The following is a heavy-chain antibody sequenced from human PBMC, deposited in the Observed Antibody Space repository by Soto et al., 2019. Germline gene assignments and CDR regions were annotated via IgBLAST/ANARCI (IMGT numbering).Heavy chain of an antibody. V-gene: IGHV3-30-3*01. Sequence: QVQLVESGGGVVQPGRSLRLSCAASGFTFSSYAMHWVRQAPGKGLEWVAVISYDGSNKYYADSVKGRFTISRDNSKNTLYLQMNSLRAEDTAVYYCARDRGIAVAGSGLGYWGQGTLVNVSS. D-gene: IGHD6-19*01. CDR1: GFTFSSYA. CDR3: ARDRGIAVAGSGLGY. CDR2: ISYDGSNK. J-gene: IGHJ4*02.